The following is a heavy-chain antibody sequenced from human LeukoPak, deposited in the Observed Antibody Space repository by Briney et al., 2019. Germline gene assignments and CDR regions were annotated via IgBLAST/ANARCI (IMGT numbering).Heavy chain of an antibody. Sequence: SETLSLTCTVSGGSISSSSYYWGWIRQPPGKGLEWIGSIYYSGSTYYNPSLKSRVTISVDTSKNQFSLKLSSVTVADTAVYYCARDGRILDGDPHRTVDYWGQGTLVTVSS. CDR1: GGSISSSSYY. V-gene: IGHV4-39*07. D-gene: IGHD4-17*01. CDR2: IYYSGST. J-gene: IGHJ4*02. CDR3: ARDGRILDGDPHRTVDY.